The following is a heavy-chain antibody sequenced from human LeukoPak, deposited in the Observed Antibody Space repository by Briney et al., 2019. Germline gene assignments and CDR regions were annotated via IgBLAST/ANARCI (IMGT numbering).Heavy chain of an antibody. CDR3: ARGPYSSGWYGFDY. D-gene: IGHD6-19*01. V-gene: IGHV4-4*07. Sequence: PSETLSLTCTVSGGSISSYYWGWIRQPAGKGLEWIGRIHTSGSTNFNPSLQSRVTISVDKSKNQYSLKLNSVTAADTAVYYCARGPYSSGWYGFDYWGQGTLVTVSS. CDR2: IHTSGST. J-gene: IGHJ4*02. CDR1: GGSISSYY.